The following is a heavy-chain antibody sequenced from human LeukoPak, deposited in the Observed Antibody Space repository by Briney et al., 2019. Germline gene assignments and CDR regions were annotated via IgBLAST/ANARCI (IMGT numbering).Heavy chain of an antibody. Sequence: PGGSLRLSCAASGFTFSSYAMSWVRQAPGKGLEWVSAISGSGGSTYYADSVKGRFTISRDNSKNTLYLQMNSLRAGETAVYYCARVWELSFDYWGQGTLVTVSS. V-gene: IGHV3-23*01. CDR3: ARVWELSFDY. CDR2: ISGSGGST. D-gene: IGHD1-26*01. J-gene: IGHJ4*02. CDR1: GFTFSSYA.